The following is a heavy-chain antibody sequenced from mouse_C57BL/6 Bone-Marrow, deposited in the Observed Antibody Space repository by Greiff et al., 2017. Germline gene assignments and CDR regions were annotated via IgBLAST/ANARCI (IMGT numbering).Heavy chain of an antibody. Sequence: VQLQQPGAELVKPGASVKMSCKASGYTFTSYWITWVKQRPGQGLEWIGDIYPGSGSTNYNEKFKSKATLTVDTSSSTAYMQLSILTSEDSAVYYCARGYDGYCPFAYWGQGTLVTVSA. CDR3: ARGYDGYCPFAY. V-gene: IGHV1-55*01. J-gene: IGHJ3*01. D-gene: IGHD2-3*01. CDR2: IYPGSGST. CDR1: GYTFTSYW.